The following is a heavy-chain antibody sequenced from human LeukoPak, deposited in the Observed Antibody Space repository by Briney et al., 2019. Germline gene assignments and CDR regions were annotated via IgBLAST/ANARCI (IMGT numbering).Heavy chain of an antibody. CDR3: VRIVGVPTADNY. CDR1: GFTFSTYW. J-gene: IGHJ4*02. V-gene: IGHV3-74*01. CDR2: INSDGSST. D-gene: IGHD2-2*01. Sequence: GGSLRLSCVASGFTFSTYWMHWVRQAPGKGLVWVSRINSDGSSTSYADSVKGRFTISRDNAKNTLYLQMNGLRAEDTAVYYCVRIVGVPTADNYWGQGTLVTVSS.